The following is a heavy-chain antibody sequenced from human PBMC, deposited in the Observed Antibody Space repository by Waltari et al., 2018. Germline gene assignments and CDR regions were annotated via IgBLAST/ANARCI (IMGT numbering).Heavy chain of an antibody. CDR3: ARDRLRWYSLDI. V-gene: IGHV3-33*01. D-gene: IGHD4-17*01. CDR2: IWYDGSNK. Sequence: QVQLVESGGGVVQPGRSLRLSCAASGFTFLSYAMHWVRQAPGKGLEWVAVIWYDGSNKYYADSVKGRFTISRDNSKNTLYLQMNSLRAEDTAVYYCARDRLRWYSLDIWGQGTMVTVSS. CDR1: GFTFLSYA. J-gene: IGHJ3*02.